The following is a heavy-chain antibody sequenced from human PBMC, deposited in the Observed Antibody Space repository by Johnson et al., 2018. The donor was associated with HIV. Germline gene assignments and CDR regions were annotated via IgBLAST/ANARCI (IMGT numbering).Heavy chain of an antibody. D-gene: IGHD6-13*01. V-gene: IGHV3-9*01. J-gene: IGHJ3*02. CDR1: GFTFDDYA. CDR2: ISWNSGSI. CDR3: AKGKDRSSWFEAFDM. Sequence: VQLVESGGGLVQPGRSLRLSCAASGFTFDDYAMHWVRQAPGKGLEWVSGISWNSGSIGYADSVKGRFTISRDNAKNSLYLQMNSLRAEDTAVYYCAKGKDRSSWFEAFDMWGQGTVVTVSS.